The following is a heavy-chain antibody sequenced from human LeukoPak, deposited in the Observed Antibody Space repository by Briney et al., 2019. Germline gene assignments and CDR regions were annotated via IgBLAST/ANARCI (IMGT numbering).Heavy chain of an antibody. V-gene: IGHV3-30-3*01. D-gene: IGHD3-10*01. CDR1: GITFSNSA. Sequence: PGGSLRLSCVPSGITFSNSALNWVRQAPGKGLEWVAVISYDGSNKYYADSVKGRFTISRDNPKNTLYLQMNSLRAEDTAVYYCARGLRFGELFNYYYGMDVWGQGTTVTVSS. J-gene: IGHJ6*02. CDR2: ISYDGSNK. CDR3: ARGLRFGELFNYYYGMDV.